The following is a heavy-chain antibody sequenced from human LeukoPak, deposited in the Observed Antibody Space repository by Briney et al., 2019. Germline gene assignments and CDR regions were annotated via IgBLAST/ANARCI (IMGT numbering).Heavy chain of an antibody. Sequence: PGGSLRLSCTASGWMHFVRQGPGKGLVWVSGINLDGTGTYYADSVKGRFTISRDNAKNTVSLQMNSLRAEDTAVYYCAKDEGSSWYNWFDPWGQGTLVTVSS. J-gene: IGHJ5*02. D-gene: IGHD6-13*01. CDR2: INLDGTGT. CDR1: GW. CDR3: AKDEGSSWYNWFDP. V-gene: IGHV3-74*01.